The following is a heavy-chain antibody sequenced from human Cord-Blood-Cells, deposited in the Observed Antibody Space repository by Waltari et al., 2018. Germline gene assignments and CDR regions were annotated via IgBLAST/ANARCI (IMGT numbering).Heavy chain of an antibody. CDR3: ARVNYYGSGSYTIDY. V-gene: IGHV4-34*01. Sequence: QVQLQQWGAGLLKPSETLPLTCAAYGGSFRGYYWSWIRQPPGKGLEWIGEINHSGSTNYNPSLKSRVTISVDTSKNQFSLKLSSVTAADTAVYYCARVNYYGSGSYTIDYWGQGTLVTVSS. CDR1: GGSFRGYY. D-gene: IGHD3-10*01. J-gene: IGHJ4*02. CDR2: INHSGST.